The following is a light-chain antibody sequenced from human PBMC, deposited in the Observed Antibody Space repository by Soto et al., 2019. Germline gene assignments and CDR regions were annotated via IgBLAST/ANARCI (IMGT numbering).Light chain of an antibody. Sequence: QFALTQPASVSGSPGQSITISCTGTSSDVGGYNYVSWYQQHPGKAPKLMIYEVSNRPSGVSNRFSGSKSGNTASLTISGLQAEDEADYYCSSYTSSSPHVFGTGTKVTVL. CDR2: EVS. CDR1: SSDVGGYNY. V-gene: IGLV2-14*01. J-gene: IGLJ1*01. CDR3: SSYTSSSPHV.